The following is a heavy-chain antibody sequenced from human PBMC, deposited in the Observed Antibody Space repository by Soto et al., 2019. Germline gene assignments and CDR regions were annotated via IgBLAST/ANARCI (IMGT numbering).Heavy chain of an antibody. D-gene: IGHD3-22*01. J-gene: IGHJ4*02. V-gene: IGHV4-31*03. CDR2: IYYSGST. CDR1: GGSISSGGYY. Sequence: PSETLSLTCTVSGGSISSGGYYWSWIRQHPGKGLEWIGYIYYSGSTYYNPSLKSRVTISVDTSKNQFSLKLSSVTAADTAVYYCARDRHYYYDSSGYYDYWGQGTLVTVSS. CDR3: ARDRHYYYDSSGYYDY.